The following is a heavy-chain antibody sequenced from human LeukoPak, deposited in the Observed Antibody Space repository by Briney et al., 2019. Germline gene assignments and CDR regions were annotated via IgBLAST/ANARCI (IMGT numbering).Heavy chain of an antibody. V-gene: IGHV3-15*01. Sequence: GGSLRLSCAASGFTFSNAWMSWVRQAPGKGLEWVGRIKSKTDGGTTDYAAPVKGRFTISRDDSEGVAYLQVNSLKTEDTAVYYCTRDQTPYYWGQGTLVTVSS. CDR3: TRDQTPYY. J-gene: IGHJ4*02. CDR1: GFTFSNAW. CDR2: IKSKTDGGTT.